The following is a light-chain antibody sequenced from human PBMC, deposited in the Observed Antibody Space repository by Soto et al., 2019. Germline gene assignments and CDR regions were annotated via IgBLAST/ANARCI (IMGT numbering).Light chain of an antibody. J-gene: IGLJ7*01. CDR2: DVS. CDR1: SSDVGGYNY. Sequence: QSALTQPASVSGSPGQSITISCTGTSSDVGGYNYVSWYQQHPGKAPKLMIYDVSNRPSGVSNRFSGSKSGNTASLTISGLHAEDEADYYCSSYTSSSTLYVFGPGTQLTVL. CDR3: SSYTSSSTLYV. V-gene: IGLV2-14*01.